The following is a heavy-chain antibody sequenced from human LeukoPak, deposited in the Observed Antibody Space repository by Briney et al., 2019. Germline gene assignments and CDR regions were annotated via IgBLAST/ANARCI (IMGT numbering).Heavy chain of an antibody. CDR2: IYSGGST. Sequence: GGSLRLSCAASGFTVSSNYMSWVRQAPGKGLEWVSVIYSGGSTYYADSVKGRFTISRDNSKNTLYLQMNSLRAEDTAVYYCARDTISRWSNWFDPWGQGTLVTVSS. V-gene: IGHV3-53*01. D-gene: IGHD2-15*01. CDR3: ARDTISRWSNWFDP. J-gene: IGHJ5*02. CDR1: GFTVSSNY.